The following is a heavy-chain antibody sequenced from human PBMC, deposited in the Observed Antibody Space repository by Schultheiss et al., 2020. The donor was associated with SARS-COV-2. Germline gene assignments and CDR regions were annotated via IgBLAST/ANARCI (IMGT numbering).Heavy chain of an antibody. Sequence: GESLKISCPASGFTFSSYWMHWVRQAPGKGLEWVSYISSSSSTIYYADSVKGRFTISRDNAKNSLYLQMNSLRAEDTAVYYCARGPFPSRMTGYYIDYYYGMDVWGQGTTVTVAS. CDR3: ARGPFPSRMTGYYIDYYYGMDV. D-gene: IGHD3-9*01. CDR2: ISSSSSTI. V-gene: IGHV3-48*01. J-gene: IGHJ6*02. CDR1: GFTFSSYW.